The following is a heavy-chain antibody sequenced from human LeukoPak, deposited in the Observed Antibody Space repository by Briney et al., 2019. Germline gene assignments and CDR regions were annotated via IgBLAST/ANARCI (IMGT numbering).Heavy chain of an antibody. J-gene: IGHJ3*02. CDR2: IYYSGST. D-gene: IGHD3-22*01. Sequence: PSETLSLTCTVSGGSISSSSYYWGWIRQPPGKGLEWIGSIYYSGSTYYNPSLKSRVTISVDTSKNQFSLKLSSVTAADTAVYYCARGPMIVVVITTVGAFDIWGQGTMVTVSS. V-gene: IGHV4-39*07. CDR1: GGSISSSSYY. CDR3: ARGPMIVVVITTVGAFDI.